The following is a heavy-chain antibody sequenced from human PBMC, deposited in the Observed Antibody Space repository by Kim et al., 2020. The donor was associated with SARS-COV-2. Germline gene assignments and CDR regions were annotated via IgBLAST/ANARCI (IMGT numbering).Heavy chain of an antibody. CDR2: INYNGGV. Sequence: SETLSLTCTVSGGSINNYYWNWIRQPPGKGLEWIGNINYNGGVNYSPSLKSRVTISKDTSKSQFSLRLSSVTAADTAVYYCARGGGDSGLLWGQGTLVIVSP. V-gene: IGHV4-59*13. CDR1: GGSINNYY. D-gene: IGHD2-21*02. CDR3: ARGGGDSGLL. J-gene: IGHJ4*02.